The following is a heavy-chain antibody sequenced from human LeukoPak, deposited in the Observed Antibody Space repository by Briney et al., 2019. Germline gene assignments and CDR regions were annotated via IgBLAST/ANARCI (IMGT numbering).Heavy chain of an antibody. V-gene: IGHV3-23*01. CDR3: AKSLQSIVGATNY. CDR2: ISGSGGST. D-gene: IGHD1-26*01. CDR1: GFTFSSYA. Sequence: PGGSLRLSCAASGFTFSSYAMSWVRQAPGKGPEWVSAISGSGGSTYYADSVKGRFTISRDNSKNTLYLQMNSLRAEDTAVYYCAKSLQSIVGATNYWGQGTLVTVSS. J-gene: IGHJ4*02.